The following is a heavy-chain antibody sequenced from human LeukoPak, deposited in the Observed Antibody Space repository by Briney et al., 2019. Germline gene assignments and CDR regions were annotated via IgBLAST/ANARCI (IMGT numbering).Heavy chain of an antibody. V-gene: IGHV4-59*08. CDR1: GGSISSYY. J-gene: IGHJ3*02. CDR3: ARGPYSYDSSGAFDI. CDR2: IYYSGST. D-gene: IGHD3-22*01. Sequence: SETLSLTCTVSGGSISSYYWSWIRQPPGKGLEWIGYIYYSGSTDYNPSLKSRVTISVDTSKNQFSLKLSSVTAADTAVYFCARGPYSYDSSGAFDIWGQGTMVTVSS.